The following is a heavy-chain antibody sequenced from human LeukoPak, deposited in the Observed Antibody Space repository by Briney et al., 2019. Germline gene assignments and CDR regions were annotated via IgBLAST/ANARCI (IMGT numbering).Heavy chain of an antibody. D-gene: IGHD2-15*01. CDR3: AREGAALLSKDFDY. CDR1: GYTFSGSY. J-gene: IGHJ4*02. CDR2: SSPNSGGA. V-gene: IGHV1-2*02. Sequence: ASVKVSCKASGYTFSGSYIHWVRQAPGQGLEWMGYSSPNSGGANSAQKFRGRVTMTRDTSISTAYMELTRLGSDDTAVYYCAREGAALLSKDFDYCGQGTLVTVSS.